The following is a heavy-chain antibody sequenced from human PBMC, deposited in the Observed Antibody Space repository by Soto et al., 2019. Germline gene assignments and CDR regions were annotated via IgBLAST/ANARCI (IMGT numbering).Heavy chain of an antibody. V-gene: IGHV4-59*12. CDR3: VRVLDSSWYADL. D-gene: IGHD3-22*01. Sequence: WTWIRQAPGTGLEYIGYIFYTGVTNYNPSLSSRVTISLDTSKNHFSLKLNSMTAADTAVSYCVRVLDSSWYADLWGRGTLVTVSS. CDR2: IFYTGVT. J-gene: IGHJ2*01.